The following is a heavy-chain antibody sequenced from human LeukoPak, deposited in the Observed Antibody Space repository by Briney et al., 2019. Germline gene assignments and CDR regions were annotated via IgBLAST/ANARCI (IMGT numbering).Heavy chain of an antibody. CDR1: GYTVTGYY. V-gene: IGHV1-2*02. CDR3: ARDEGAPPAGTSAYFHY. CDR2: INPHSGGT. Sequence: ASVKVSCKASGYTVTGYYVHWVRQAPGQGLEWMGWINPHSGGTNYAQNFQGRVTMTRDTSISTAYMDLSRLRSDDTAVYYCARDEGAPPAGTSAYFHYWGQGALVTVSS. D-gene: IGHD6-13*01. J-gene: IGHJ4*02.